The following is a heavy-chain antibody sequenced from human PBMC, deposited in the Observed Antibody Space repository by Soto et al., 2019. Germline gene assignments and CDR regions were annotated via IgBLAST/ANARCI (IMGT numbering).Heavy chain of an antibody. V-gene: IGHV3-30-3*01. CDR3: ARDSAFWMVRGVVSFDY. Sequence: GGSLRLSCAASGFTFSSYAMHWVRQAPGKGLEWVAVISYDGSNKYYADSVKGRFTISRDNSKNTLYLQMNSLRAEDTAVYYCARDSAFWMVRGVVSFDYWGQGTLVTVSS. CDR2: ISYDGSNK. J-gene: IGHJ4*02. CDR1: GFTFSSYA. D-gene: IGHD3-10*01.